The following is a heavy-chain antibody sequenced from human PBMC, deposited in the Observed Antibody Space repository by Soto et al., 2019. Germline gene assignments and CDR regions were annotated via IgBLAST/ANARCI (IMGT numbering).Heavy chain of an antibody. CDR3: AAPVAGTVGEDY. CDR1: GFTFSSYA. J-gene: IGHJ4*02. V-gene: IGHV3-23*01. Sequence: GGSLRLSCAASGFTFSSYAMSWVRQAPGKGLEWVSAISGSGGSTYYADSVKGRFTISRDNSKNTLYLQMNSLIAEDTAVYYCAAPVAGTVGEDYWGQGTLVTVSS. CDR2: ISGSGGST. D-gene: IGHD6-19*01.